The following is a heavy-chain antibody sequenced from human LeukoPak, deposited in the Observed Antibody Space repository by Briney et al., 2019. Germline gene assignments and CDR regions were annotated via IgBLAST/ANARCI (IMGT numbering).Heavy chain of an antibody. Sequence: SETLSLTCTVSGGSISSGDYYWSWIRHPPGKGLEWIGYIYYSGSTYYNPSLKSRVTISVDTSKNQFSLKLSSVTAADTAVYYCARLQTYYYDSSGMEGAFDIWGQGTMVTVSS. D-gene: IGHD3-22*01. J-gene: IGHJ3*02. CDR2: IYYSGST. CDR1: GGSISSGDYY. V-gene: IGHV4-30-4*08. CDR3: ARLQTYYYDSSGMEGAFDI.